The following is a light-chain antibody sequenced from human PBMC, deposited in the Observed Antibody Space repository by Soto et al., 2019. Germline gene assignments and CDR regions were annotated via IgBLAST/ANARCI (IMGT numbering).Light chain of an antibody. V-gene: IGKV3-20*01. CDR2: DAS. CDR3: QQYGSSPYT. J-gene: IGKJ2*01. Sequence: EIVLTQSPGTLSLSPGERATLSCRASQSVSSSYLAWHQQKPGQAPRLLIYDASSRATGIPDGFSGSGSGTDFTLTISRLEPEDFAVYYCQQYGSSPYTFGQGTKLEIK. CDR1: QSVSSSY.